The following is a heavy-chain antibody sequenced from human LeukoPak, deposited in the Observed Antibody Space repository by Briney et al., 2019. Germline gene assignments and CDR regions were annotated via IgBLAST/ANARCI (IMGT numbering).Heavy chain of an antibody. Sequence: GGSLRLSCAASGFTFSSYSMNWVRQAPGKGLEWVSYISSSSSTIYYADSVKGRFTISRDNAKNSLYLQMNSLRAEDTAVFYCAREAVPAARYYYMDVWGKGTTVTVSS. CDR2: ISSSSSTI. CDR3: AREAVPAARYYYMDV. CDR1: GFTFSSYS. D-gene: IGHD2-2*01. J-gene: IGHJ6*03. V-gene: IGHV3-48*01.